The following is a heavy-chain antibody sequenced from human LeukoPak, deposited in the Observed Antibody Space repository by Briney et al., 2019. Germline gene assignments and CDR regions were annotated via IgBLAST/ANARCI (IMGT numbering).Heavy chain of an antibody. CDR3: ARRATTERGHSYGLDF. Sequence: GGSLRLSCAASGFTFSDYGMHWVRQAPGKGLEWVAFIQYDGSDKYYADSLTGRFTISRDNAKNSLYLQMNSLRAEDTAMYYCARRATTERGHSYGLDFWGQGTLVTVSS. CDR2: IQYDGSDK. D-gene: IGHD5-18*01. V-gene: IGHV3-30*02. J-gene: IGHJ4*02. CDR1: GFTFSDYG.